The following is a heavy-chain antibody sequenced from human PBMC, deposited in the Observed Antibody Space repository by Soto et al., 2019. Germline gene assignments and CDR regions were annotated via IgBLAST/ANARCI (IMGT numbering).Heavy chain of an antibody. J-gene: IGHJ4*02. Sequence: PSETLSLTCTVSGGSISSYYWSWIRQPPGKGLEWIGYIYYSGSTNYNPSLKSRVTISVDTSKNQFSLKLSSVTAADTAVYYCARENPAHVGATDYWGQGTLVTVSS. CDR3: ARENPAHVGATDY. CDR2: IYYSGST. D-gene: IGHD1-26*01. CDR1: GGSISSYY. V-gene: IGHV4-59*01.